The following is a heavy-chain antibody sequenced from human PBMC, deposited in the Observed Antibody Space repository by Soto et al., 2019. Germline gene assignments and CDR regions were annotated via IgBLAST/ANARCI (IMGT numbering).Heavy chain of an antibody. CDR3: ARTVMATITFDS. V-gene: IGHV4-31*03. Sequence: SQTLSLTCTVSGGSIKSGAYYCSWIRQDSGKGLEWIGYIYYSGSTYNNPSLQSRSIISIDTSQNQFSLKLNSVTAADTAVYYCARTVMATITFDSWAQGALVTVSS. CDR1: GGSIKSGAYY. CDR2: IYYSGST. J-gene: IGHJ4*02. D-gene: IGHD5-12*01.